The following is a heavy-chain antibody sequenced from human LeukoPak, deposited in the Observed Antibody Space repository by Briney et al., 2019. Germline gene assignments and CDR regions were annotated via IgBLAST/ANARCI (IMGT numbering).Heavy chain of an antibody. J-gene: IGHJ3*01. Sequence: SETLSLTRTVSGGSISSYYWSWIRQPAGKGLEWIGYIYYSGSTNYNPSLKSRVTISVDTSKNQFSLKLSSVTAADTAVYYCASTTKARAFDLWGQGTMVTVSS. CDR3: ASTTKARAFDL. V-gene: IGHV4-59*01. CDR2: IYYSGST. D-gene: IGHD4-11*01. CDR1: GGSISSYY.